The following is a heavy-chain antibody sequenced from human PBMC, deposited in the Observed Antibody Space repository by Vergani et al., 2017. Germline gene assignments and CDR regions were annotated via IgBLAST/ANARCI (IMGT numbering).Heavy chain of an antibody. D-gene: IGHD6-25*01. Sequence: QVQLQQSGPGLVKPSQTLSLTCAISGDSVSSKSAAWNWIRQSPSRGLEWLGRTYFKSRWYNEYAISVKSRITINPDTSKNQFSMQLNSVTPEDTAIYYCVRGFFFLGMDVGPRDRGHRLL. CDR3: VRGFFFLGMDV. CDR1: GDSVSSKSAA. CDR2: TYFKSRWYN. J-gene: IGHJ6*02. V-gene: IGHV6-1*01.